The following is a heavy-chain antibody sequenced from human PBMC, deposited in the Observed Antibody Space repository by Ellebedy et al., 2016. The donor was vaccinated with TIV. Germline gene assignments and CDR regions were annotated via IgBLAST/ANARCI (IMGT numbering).Heavy chain of an antibody. Sequence: GGSLRLXXAASGFTVSSNYMSWVRQAPGKGLEWVSVIYSGGSTYYADSVKGRFTISRDNSKNTLYLQMNSLRAEDTAVYYCARGTSSSWYWSQYYFDYWGQGTLVTVSS. V-gene: IGHV3-53*01. CDR3: ARGTSSSWYWSQYYFDY. CDR2: IYSGGST. CDR1: GFTVSSNY. J-gene: IGHJ4*02. D-gene: IGHD6-13*01.